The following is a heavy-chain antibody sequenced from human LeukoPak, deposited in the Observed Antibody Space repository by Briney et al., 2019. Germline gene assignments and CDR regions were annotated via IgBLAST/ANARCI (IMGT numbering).Heavy chain of an antibody. CDR1: GFTFSSYA. D-gene: IGHD4-17*01. CDR2: ISYDGSNK. Sequence: HPGRSLSLSCAVSGFTFSSYAMHWVRQAPGKGLEWVAVISYDGSNKYYADSVKGRFTISRDNSKNTLYLQMNSLRAEDTAVYYCAKTRNGDPAHEYWGQGTLVTVSS. J-gene: IGHJ4*02. V-gene: IGHV3-30-3*02. CDR3: AKTRNGDPAHEY.